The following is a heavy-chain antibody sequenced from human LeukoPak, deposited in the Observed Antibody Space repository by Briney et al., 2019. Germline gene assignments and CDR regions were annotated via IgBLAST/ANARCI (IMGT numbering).Heavy chain of an antibody. CDR3: ARGLAYGSGSYHPYFDY. Sequence: PGGSLRLSCAASGFTFSSYAMHWVRQAPGKGLEWVAVISYDGSNKYYADSVKGRFTISRDNSKNTLYLQMNSLRAEDTAVYYCARGLAYGSGSYHPYFDYWGQGTLVTVSS. CDR1: GFTFSSYA. CDR2: ISYDGSNK. J-gene: IGHJ4*02. D-gene: IGHD3-10*01. V-gene: IGHV3-30-3*01.